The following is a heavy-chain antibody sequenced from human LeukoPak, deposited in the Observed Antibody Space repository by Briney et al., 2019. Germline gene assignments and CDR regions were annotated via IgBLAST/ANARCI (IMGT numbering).Heavy chain of an antibody. CDR2: IYYSGST. CDR1: GGSISSSSYY. CDR3: ARGLLGDYVGYAFDI. V-gene: IGHV4-39*07. Sequence: SETLSLTCTVSGGSISSSSYYWGWIRQPPGKGLEWIGSIYYSGSTYYNPSLKSRVTISVDTSKNQFSLKLSSVTAADTAVYYCARGLLGDYVGYAFDIWGQGTMVTVSS. D-gene: IGHD4-17*01. J-gene: IGHJ3*02.